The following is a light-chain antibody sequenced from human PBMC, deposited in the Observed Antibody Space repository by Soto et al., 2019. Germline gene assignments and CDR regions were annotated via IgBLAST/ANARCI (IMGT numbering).Light chain of an antibody. CDR2: GAS. V-gene: IGKV3-15*01. Sequence: EIVMTQSPATLSVSPGERATLSCRASQSVSSNLAWHQQKRGQAPRLLIYGASTRATGIPARFSGSGSGTEFTLTISSLQSEDFAVYYCQQYNNWPPYTFGQGTKLEIK. CDR1: QSVSSN. J-gene: IGKJ2*01. CDR3: QQYNNWPPYT.